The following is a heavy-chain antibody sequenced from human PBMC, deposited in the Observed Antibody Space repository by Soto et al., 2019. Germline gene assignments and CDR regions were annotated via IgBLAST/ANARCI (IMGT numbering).Heavy chain of an antibody. V-gene: IGHV1-8*01. D-gene: IGHD6-6*01. CDR1: GYAFTIHD. CDR3: ARVSSIAARRSYDS. J-gene: IGHJ4*02. Sequence: GASVKVSCKASGYAFTIHDIHWVRQAPGQGLEWMAGLNPHSGKAAYAQRFQGRLTMTGNASTSTAYVELSGLRSEDTAMYYCARVSSIAARRSYDSWGQGTLVTVSS. CDR2: LNPHSGKA.